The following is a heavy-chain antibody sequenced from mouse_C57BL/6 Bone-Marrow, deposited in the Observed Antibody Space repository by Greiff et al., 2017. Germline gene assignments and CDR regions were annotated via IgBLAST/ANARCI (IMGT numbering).Heavy chain of an antibody. CDR2: INPTSGST. D-gene: IGHD2-3*01. CDR1: GYTFTSYW. Sequence: VQLQQPGAELVKPGASVQLSCKASGYTFTSYWMHWVKQRPGQGLEWIGMINPTSGSTNYNEKFKSKATLTVDKSSSTAYMQLSSLTSEASAVYYCARVGYYGYWGQGTTLTVSS. V-gene: IGHV1-64*01. CDR3: ARVGYYGY. J-gene: IGHJ2*01.